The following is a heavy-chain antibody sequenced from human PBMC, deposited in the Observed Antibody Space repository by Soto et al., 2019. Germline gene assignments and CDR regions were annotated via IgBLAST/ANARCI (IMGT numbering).Heavy chain of an antibody. V-gene: IGHV3-33*01. CDR1: GFTFSSYG. CDR2: IWYDGSNK. CDR3: ARDPMIVVPGAFDI. D-gene: IGHD3-22*01. Sequence: GGSLRLSCAASGFTFSSYGMHWVRQAPGKGLEWVAVIWYDGSNKYYADSVKGRFTISRDNSKNTLYLQMNSLRAEDTAVYYCARDPMIVVPGAFDIWGQGTMVTVSS. J-gene: IGHJ3*02.